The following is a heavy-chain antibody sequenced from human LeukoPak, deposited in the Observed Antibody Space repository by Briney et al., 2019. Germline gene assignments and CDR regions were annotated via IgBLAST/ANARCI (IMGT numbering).Heavy chain of an antibody. V-gene: IGHV3-48*03. Sequence: GGSLRLSCAASGFTFSSYEMNWVRQAPGKGLEWVSYISSSGSTIYYADSVKGRFTISRDNAKNSLYLQMNSLRAEDTAVYYCARDRGIAVAGPFDPWGQGTLVTVSS. CDR3: ARDRGIAVAGPFDP. CDR1: GFTFSSYE. CDR2: ISSSGSTI. J-gene: IGHJ5*02. D-gene: IGHD6-19*01.